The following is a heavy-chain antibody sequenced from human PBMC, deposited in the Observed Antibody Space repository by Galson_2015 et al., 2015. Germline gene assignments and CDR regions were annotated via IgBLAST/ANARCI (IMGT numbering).Heavy chain of an antibody. J-gene: IGHJ4*02. CDR2: ISWDGGST. Sequence: SLRLSCAASGFTFDDYTMHWVRQAPGKGLEWVSLISWDGGSTYYADSVKGRFTISRDNSKNSLYLQMNSLRTEDTALYYCAKGRTGDTYYYDSSGYLFDYWGQGTLVTVSS. CDR3: AKGRTGDTYYYDSSGYLFDY. D-gene: IGHD3-22*01. V-gene: IGHV3-43*01. CDR1: GFTFDDYT.